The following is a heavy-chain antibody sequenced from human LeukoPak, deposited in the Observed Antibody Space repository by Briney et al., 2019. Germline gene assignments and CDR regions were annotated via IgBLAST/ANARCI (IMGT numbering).Heavy chain of an antibody. CDR2: ISYDGRNK. J-gene: IGHJ4*02. Sequence: GGSLRLSCAASGFTFSSYAMHWVRQAPGKGLEWVAIISYDGRNKYYADSVKGRFTISRDNSKNTLYLQMNSPRAEDTAVYYCARNYYDFWSGYMDYWGQGTLDTVSS. V-gene: IGHV3-30*04. CDR3: ARNYYDFWSGYMDY. D-gene: IGHD3-3*01. CDR1: GFTFSSYA.